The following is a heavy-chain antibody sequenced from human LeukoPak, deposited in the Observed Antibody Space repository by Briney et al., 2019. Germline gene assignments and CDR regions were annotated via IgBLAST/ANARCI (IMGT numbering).Heavy chain of an antibody. V-gene: IGHV3-7*05. D-gene: IGHD6-13*01. J-gene: IGHJ5*02. CDR3: ARDRRGGSFNGFDP. CDR2: IKEDGSEK. Sequence: GEPLRLSCAASGFTLSTYWMSRVRQAPGKGLQWVANIKEDGSEKYYVDSVKGRFTISRDNVKNSLYLQMNSLRVEDTAVYYCARDRRGGSFNGFDPWGQGTLVTVSS. CDR1: GFTLSTYW.